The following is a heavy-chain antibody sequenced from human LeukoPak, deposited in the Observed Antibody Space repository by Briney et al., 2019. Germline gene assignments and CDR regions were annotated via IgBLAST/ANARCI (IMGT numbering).Heavy chain of an antibody. J-gene: IGHJ4*02. CDR2: ISYDGNNK. V-gene: IGHV3-30-3*01. CDR3: ASLAFYYGDSFDY. D-gene: IGHD4-17*01. Sequence: PGGSLRLSCAAFGFTFSSYAIHWVRQAPGMGLAWVAVISYDGNNKDYADSVKGRFTISRDNSKNTLYLQMNSLRADDTAMYYCASLAFYYGDSFDYWGQGTLVTVSS. CDR1: GFTFSSYA.